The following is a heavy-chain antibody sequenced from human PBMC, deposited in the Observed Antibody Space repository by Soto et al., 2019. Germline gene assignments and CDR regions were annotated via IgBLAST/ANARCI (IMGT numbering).Heavy chain of an antibody. D-gene: IGHD3-10*01. CDR1: GGTFSSYA. CDR3: ARDLWGGELDYYYYGMDV. Sequence: GDSVKVSCKASGGTFSSYAISWVRQAPGQGLEWMGGIIPIFGTANYAQKFQGRVTITADESTSTAYMELSSPRSEDTAVYYCARDLWGGELDYYYYGMDVWGQVTTVPVSS. V-gene: IGHV1-69*13. CDR2: IIPIFGTA. J-gene: IGHJ6*02.